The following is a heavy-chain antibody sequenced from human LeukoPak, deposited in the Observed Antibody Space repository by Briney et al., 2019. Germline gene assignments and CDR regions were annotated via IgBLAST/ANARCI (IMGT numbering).Heavy chain of an antibody. CDR1: GYTFTSYA. CDR2: INAGNGNT. V-gene: IGHV1-3*01. CDR3: AREDIAVAADY. Sequence: GASVKVSCKASGYTFTSYAMHWVRQAPGQRLEWMGWINAGNGNTKYSQKFQGRVTITRDTSASTAYMELSSLRSEGTAVYYCAREDIAVAADYWGQGTLVTVSS. D-gene: IGHD6-19*01. J-gene: IGHJ4*02.